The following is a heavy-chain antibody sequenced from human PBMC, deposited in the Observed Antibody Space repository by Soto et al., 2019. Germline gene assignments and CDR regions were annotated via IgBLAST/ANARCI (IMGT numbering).Heavy chain of an antibody. Sequence: QVQLVQSGAEVKKPGSSVKVSCKASGGTFSSYAISWVRQAPGQGLEWMGEIISMFGAAMYAQKFQGRVTITADESASTAYMELSSLRSEDTAVYYCARGGKERFRGSGMDVWGQGTTVTDS. CDR1: GGTFSSYA. J-gene: IGHJ6*02. CDR2: IISMFGAA. CDR3: ARGGKERFRGSGMDV. V-gene: IGHV1-69*01. D-gene: IGHD1-1*01.